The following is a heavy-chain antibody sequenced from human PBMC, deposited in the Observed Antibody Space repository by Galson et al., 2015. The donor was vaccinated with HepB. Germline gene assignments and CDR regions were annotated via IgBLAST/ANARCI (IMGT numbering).Heavy chain of an antibody. Sequence: SVKVSCKVSGYTLTELSMHWVRQAPGKGLEWMGGFDPEDGETIYAQKFQGRVTMTEDTSTDTAYMELSSLRSEDTAVYYCATGSEKQWLLHGGYYFDYWGQGTLVTVSS. D-gene: IGHD6-19*01. J-gene: IGHJ4*02. CDR3: ATGSEKQWLLHGGYYFDY. V-gene: IGHV1-24*01. CDR2: FDPEDGET. CDR1: GYTLTELS.